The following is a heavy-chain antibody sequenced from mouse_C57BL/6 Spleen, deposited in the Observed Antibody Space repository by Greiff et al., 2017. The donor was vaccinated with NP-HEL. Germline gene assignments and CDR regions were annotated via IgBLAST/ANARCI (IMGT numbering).Heavy chain of an antibody. D-gene: IGHD1-1*01. CDR3: ARGDYYGSSYEAY. V-gene: IGHV1-61*01. CDR1: GYTFTSYW. Sequence: VQLQQPGAELVRPGSSVKLSCKASGYTFTSYWMDWVKQRPGQGLEWIGNIYPSDSETHYNQKFKDKATLTVDKSSSTAYMQLSSLTSEDSAVYYCARGDYYGSSYEAYWGQGTLVTVSA. CDR2: IYPSDSET. J-gene: IGHJ3*01.